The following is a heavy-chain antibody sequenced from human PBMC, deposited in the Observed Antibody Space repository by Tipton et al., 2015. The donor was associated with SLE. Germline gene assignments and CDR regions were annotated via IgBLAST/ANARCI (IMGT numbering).Heavy chain of an antibody. CDR2: INPVFGTA. Sequence: QLVQSGAEVKKPGSSVKVSCEASGGTFNNYGITWVRQAPGQGLEWVAEINPVFGTATYAQRFLGRVTVTADESTTTAYMELSSLRSDDTAVYYCARVVPAPQNADYWGQGSLVTVFS. D-gene: IGHD2-2*01. CDR1: GGTFNNYG. V-gene: IGHV1-69*01. J-gene: IGHJ4*02. CDR3: ARVVPAPQNADY.